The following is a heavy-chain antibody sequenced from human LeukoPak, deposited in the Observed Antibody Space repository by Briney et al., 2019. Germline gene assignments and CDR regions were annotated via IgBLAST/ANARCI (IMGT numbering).Heavy chain of an antibody. V-gene: IGHV4-34*01. Sequence: SETLSLTCAVYGGSFSGYYWSWIRQPPGKGLEWIGEINHSGSTNYNPSLKSRVTISVDTSKNQFSLKPSSVTAADTAVYYCARRRHYYGSGSYYSNYYYYYYMDVWGKGTTVTISS. D-gene: IGHD3-10*01. CDR2: INHSGST. CDR1: GGSFSGYY. J-gene: IGHJ6*03. CDR3: ARRRHYYGSGSYYSNYYYYYYMDV.